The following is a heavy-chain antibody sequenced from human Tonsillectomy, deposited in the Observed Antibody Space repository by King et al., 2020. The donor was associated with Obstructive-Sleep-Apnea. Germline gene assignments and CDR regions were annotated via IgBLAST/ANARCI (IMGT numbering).Heavy chain of an antibody. V-gene: IGHV3-33*01. D-gene: IGHD3-10*01. Sequence: VQLVESGGGVVQPGRSLRLSCVASGLTFSNYGMHWVRQAPGKGRERVGVIWYDGNDIYYADSEKGRFTISRDNSKTTLYLQMNSLRADDTAVYYCARDPYYYAKGYFDYWGQGTLVTVSS. CDR2: IWYDGNDI. J-gene: IGHJ4*02. CDR3: ARDPYYYAKGYFDY. CDR1: GLTFSNYG.